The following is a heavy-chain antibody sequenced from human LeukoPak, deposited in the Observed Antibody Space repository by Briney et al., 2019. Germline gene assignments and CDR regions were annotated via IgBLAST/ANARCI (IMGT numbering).Heavy chain of an antibody. V-gene: IGHV1-46*01. J-gene: IGHJ6*03. Sequence: GASVKVSCKASGYTFTSYYMHWVRQAPGQGLEWMGIINPSGGSTSYAQKFQGRVTMTRDMSTSTVYMELSSLRSEDTAVYYCARGYSSSWYYYYYYMDVWGKGTTVTISS. D-gene: IGHD6-13*01. CDR1: GYTFTSYY. CDR3: ARGYSSSWYYYYYYMDV. CDR2: INPSGGST.